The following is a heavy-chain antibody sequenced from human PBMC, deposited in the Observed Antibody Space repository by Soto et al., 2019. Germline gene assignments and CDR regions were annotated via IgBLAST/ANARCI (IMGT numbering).Heavy chain of an antibody. D-gene: IGHD2-2*01. CDR3: ARDCSTTSCPGLDI. CDR2: IYYSGRT. CDR1: GGSISDYY. V-gene: IGHV4-59*12. J-gene: IGHJ3*02. Sequence: QVQLQQSGPGLVKPSESLSLTCTVSGGSISDYYWSWIRQPPGKGLEWIGYIYYSGRTNYNPSLKSRGTMSVDTSMNQFSLKVSSVTAADTAVYYCARDCSTTSCPGLDIWGQGTMVTVSS.